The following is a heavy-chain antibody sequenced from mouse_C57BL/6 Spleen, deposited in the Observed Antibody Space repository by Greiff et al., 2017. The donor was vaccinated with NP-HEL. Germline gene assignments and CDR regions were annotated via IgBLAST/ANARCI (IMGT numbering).Heavy chain of an antibody. V-gene: IGHV1-4*01. CDR3: ARRRLYYLDY. CDR2: INPSSGDT. Sequence: VQLQQSGAELARPGVAVKKSCKASGDTVTSYTMHGVKQRPGQGLEWIGYINPSSGDTKYNLKFKDKATLNADKTSSTAYMPLSSRTSEDSAGHDSARRRLYYLDYRGQGTTLTDS. CDR1: GDTVTSYT. J-gene: IGHJ2*01. D-gene: IGHD3-2*02.